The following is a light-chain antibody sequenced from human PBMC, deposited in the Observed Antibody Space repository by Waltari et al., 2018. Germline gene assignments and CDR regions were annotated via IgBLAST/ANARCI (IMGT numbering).Light chain of an antibody. CDR1: QAISNY. J-gene: IGKJ1*01. CDR2: ASS. CDR3: QKYDRAPRT. V-gene: IGKV1-27*01. Sequence: DIQMTQSPSSLSASVGDRVTITCRASQAISNYLVWYQQKPGKVPKLLIYASSTLQSGVPSRLSGSGSGTDFSLTISSLQPEDVATYYCQKYDRAPRTFGQGTKVEIK.